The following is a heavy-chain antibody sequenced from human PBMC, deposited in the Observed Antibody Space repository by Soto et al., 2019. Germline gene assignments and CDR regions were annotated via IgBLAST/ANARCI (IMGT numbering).Heavy chain of an antibody. Sequence: GGSLRPSCAASGFTFSNYAMSWVRQAPGEGLEWVSSIDGSGGGTYYADSVKGRFTISRDNSKNTLYLQMKSLRAEDTAVYYRATSFGVAHPTLDPWGQGTLVTVSS. CDR1: GFTFSNYA. CDR3: ATSFGVAHPTLDP. CDR2: IDGSGGGT. J-gene: IGHJ5*02. V-gene: IGHV3-23*01. D-gene: IGHD3-3*01.